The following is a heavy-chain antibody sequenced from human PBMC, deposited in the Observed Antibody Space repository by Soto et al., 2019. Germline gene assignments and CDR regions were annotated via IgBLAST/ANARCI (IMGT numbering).Heavy chain of an antibody. CDR3: ARDPERNGPNYYYYYGMDV. J-gene: IGHJ6*02. V-gene: IGHV3-48*02. CDR2: ISSSSSTI. CDR1: GFTFSSYS. Sequence: GGSLRLSCAASGFTFSSYSMNWVRQAPGKGLEWVSYISSSSSTIYYADSVKGRFTISRDNAKNSLYLQMNSLRDEDTAVYYCARDPERNGPNYYYYYGMDVWGQGTTVTVSS.